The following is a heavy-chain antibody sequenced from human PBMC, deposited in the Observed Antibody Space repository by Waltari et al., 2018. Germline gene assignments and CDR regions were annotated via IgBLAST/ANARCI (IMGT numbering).Heavy chain of an antibody. Sequence: EVQLVESGGGLVKPGDSLRLSCVASGFTFANAWLNWVRQVPGKGLEWVGRLKSKAEGGTTDYAAPVKGRFAISRDDSKDTAYLQMNSLKTEDTAMYFCTTEGGRTWPMYWGQGTLVTVSS. CDR3: TTEGGRTWPMY. V-gene: IGHV3-15*01. J-gene: IGHJ4*02. D-gene: IGHD2-2*01. CDR1: GFTFANAW. CDR2: LKSKAEGGTT.